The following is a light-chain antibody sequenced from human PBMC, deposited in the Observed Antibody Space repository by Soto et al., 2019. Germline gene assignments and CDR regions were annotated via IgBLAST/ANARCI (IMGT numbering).Light chain of an antibody. Sequence: DIQMTQSPSTLSASVGDRVTITCRASESVSRWLAWYQQKPGRTPKLLIYQASTLETGVPSRCSCSGPVPEVTLTRSSIQPYDFATYYWREYDPYSQAFGQETKVGIK. CDR3: REYDPYSQA. V-gene: IGKV1-5*03. CDR1: ESVSRW. CDR2: QAS. J-gene: IGKJ1*01.